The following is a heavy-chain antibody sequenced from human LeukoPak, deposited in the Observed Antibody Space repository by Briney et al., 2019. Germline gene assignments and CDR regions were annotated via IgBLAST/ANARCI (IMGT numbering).Heavy chain of an antibody. V-gene: IGHV1-2*06. J-gene: IGHJ4*02. CDR1: GYTFTGYY. CDR2: INPNSGGT. Sequence: ASVKVSCKASGYTFTGYYMHWVRQAPGQGLEWMGRINPNSGGTNYAQKFQGRVTMTRDTSISIAYMELSRLRSDDTAVYYCARDGWALPNVQQWSMSGEFDHWGQGTLVTVSS. D-gene: IGHD3-10*02. CDR3: ARDGWALPNVQQWSMSGEFDH.